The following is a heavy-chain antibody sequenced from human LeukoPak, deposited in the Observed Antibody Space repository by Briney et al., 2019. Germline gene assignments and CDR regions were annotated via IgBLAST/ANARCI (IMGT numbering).Heavy chain of an antibody. Sequence: GGSLRLSCAASGFTFGDYAMSWVRQAPGNGLEWVGFIRTEAYDGATDYGASVKGRFTISRDDSKNLAYLQMNSLNTEDTAVYYCTRTFGYYYFYMDVWGKGTTVIVSS. CDR2: IRTEAYDGAT. D-gene: IGHD3-16*01. CDR3: TRTFGYYYFYMDV. J-gene: IGHJ6*03. V-gene: IGHV3-49*04. CDR1: GFTFGDYA.